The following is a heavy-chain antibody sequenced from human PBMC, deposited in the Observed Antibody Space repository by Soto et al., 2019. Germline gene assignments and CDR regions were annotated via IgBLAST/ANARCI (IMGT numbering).Heavy chain of an antibody. J-gene: IGHJ5*02. Sequence: SETLSLTCTVSGGSISSYYWSWIRQPAGKGLEWIGRIYTSGSTNYNPSLKSRVTMSVDTSKNQFSLKLSSVTAADTAVYYCARDEEGLSIAARPYENSWFDPWGQGTLVTVS. D-gene: IGHD6-6*01. CDR2: IYTSGST. CDR1: GGSISSYY. V-gene: IGHV4-4*07. CDR3: ARDEEGLSIAARPYENSWFDP.